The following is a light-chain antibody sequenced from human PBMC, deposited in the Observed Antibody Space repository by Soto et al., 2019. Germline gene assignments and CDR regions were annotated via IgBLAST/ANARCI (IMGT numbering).Light chain of an antibody. V-gene: IGKV1-5*03. Sequence: DIQLTQSPSTLSASVGDRVIITCRASQTIGTWLAWYQERPGKATKLLIYKASTLERGVPSRFSVSGSGTEFTLAISNLQPEDFATYYCHLYNTYSPTLGQGTKLDI. CDR1: QTIGTW. CDR3: HLYNTYSPT. CDR2: KAS. J-gene: IGKJ2*01.